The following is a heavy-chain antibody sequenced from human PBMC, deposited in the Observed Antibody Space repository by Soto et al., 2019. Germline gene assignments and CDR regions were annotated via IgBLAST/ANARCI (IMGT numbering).Heavy chain of an antibody. CDR3: VRDRGVLFGNWFDP. CDR2: IHYSGST. Sequence: SETLSLTCTVSGGSVSSGGYYWSWIRQHPGKGLEWIGYIHYSGSTYYNPSLKSRITMSVDTSKNQFSLKLNSVTAADTAVYYCVRDRGVLFGNWFDPWGQGTLVTVSS. V-gene: IGHV4-31*03. D-gene: IGHD3-10*01. CDR1: GGSVSSGGYY. J-gene: IGHJ5*02.